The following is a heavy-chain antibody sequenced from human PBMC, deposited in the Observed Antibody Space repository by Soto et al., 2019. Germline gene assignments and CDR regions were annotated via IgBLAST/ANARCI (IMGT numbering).Heavy chain of an antibody. CDR1: GGSISSSSYY. D-gene: IGHD2-15*01. J-gene: IGHJ6*02. CDR2: IYYSGST. Sequence: SETLSLTCTVSGGSISSSSYYWGWIRQPPGKGLEWIGSIYYSGSTYYNPSLKSRVTISVDTSKNQFSLKLSSVTAADTAVYYCARRVVVAATQRDDYYGMDVWGQGTTVTVSS. V-gene: IGHV4-39*01. CDR3: ARRVVVAATQRDDYYGMDV.